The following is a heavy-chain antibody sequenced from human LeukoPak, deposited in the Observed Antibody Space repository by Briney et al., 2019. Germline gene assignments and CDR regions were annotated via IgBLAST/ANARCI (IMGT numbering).Heavy chain of an antibody. Sequence: GGSLRLSCAASGFTFSSYAVHWVRQAPGKGLEWVAVISYDGTNKFYADSVKGRFTISRDNSKKTLYLQMNSLRGEDTAVYYCARDSRGYYYFDYWGQGTLVTVSS. D-gene: IGHD3-22*01. CDR1: GFTFSSYA. V-gene: IGHV3-30-3*01. CDR3: ARDSRGYYYFDY. CDR2: ISYDGTNK. J-gene: IGHJ4*02.